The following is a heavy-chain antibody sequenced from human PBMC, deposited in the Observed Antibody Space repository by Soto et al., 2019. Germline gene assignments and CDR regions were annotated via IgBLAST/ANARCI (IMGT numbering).Heavy chain of an antibody. CDR1: GFTFGSYA. D-gene: IGHD2-8*01. J-gene: IGHJ4*02. CDR3: ADGGEWSFNFDY. V-gene: IGHV3-23*01. CDR2: ISGTGDSS. Sequence: TGGSLRLSCAASGFTFGSYAMSWVRQAPGKGLEWVSLISGTGDSSEYANSVKGRFTISRDYSKTTVFLQMNSLRAEDTAVYFCADGGEWSFNFDYWGQGTLVTVSS.